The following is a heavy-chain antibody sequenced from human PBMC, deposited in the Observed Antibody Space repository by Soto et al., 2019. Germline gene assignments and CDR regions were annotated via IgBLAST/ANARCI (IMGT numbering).Heavy chain of an antibody. CDR1: NGSIRRGGYF. CDR3: ARFAKEENPKLESWYAFDF. V-gene: IGHV4-31*03. D-gene: IGHD6-13*01. Sequence: VQLQESGPGLVKPSQTLSLTCTVSNGSIRRGGYFWSWVRQHPGKGLEWIGHIYYGGRTSYNPSLESRVAMSVDTSKNEFTLKVNSVTAADTAIYYCARFAKEENPKLESWYAFDFWGRGTLVTVSS. CDR2: IYYGGRT. J-gene: IGHJ4*02.